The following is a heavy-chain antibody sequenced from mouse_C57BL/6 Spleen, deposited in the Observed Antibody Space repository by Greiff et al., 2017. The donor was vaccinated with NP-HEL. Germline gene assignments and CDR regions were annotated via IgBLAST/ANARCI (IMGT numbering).Heavy chain of an antibody. CDR2: INPSSGYT. CDR3: ARFPITTVVAPRDY. CDR1: GYTFTSYT. Sequence: QVQLKESGAELARPGASVKMSCKASGYTFTSYTMHWVKQRPGQGLEWIGYINPSSGYTKYNQKFKDKATLTADKSSSTAYMQLSSLTSEDSAVYYCARFPITTVVAPRDYWGQGTTLTVSS. D-gene: IGHD1-1*01. V-gene: IGHV1-4*01. J-gene: IGHJ2*01.